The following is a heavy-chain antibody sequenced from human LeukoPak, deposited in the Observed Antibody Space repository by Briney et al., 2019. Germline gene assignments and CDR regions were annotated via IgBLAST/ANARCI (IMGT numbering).Heavy chain of an antibody. CDR1: GFTFNSYT. J-gene: IGHJ4*02. CDR3: ARDVGGYAFDY. D-gene: IGHD5-12*01. Sequence: GVSLRLSCVASGFTFNSYTLHWVRQAPGKGLEWVAVMSYDGSHKYHADSVKGRFTISRDNSKNTLYLQMNSLRAEDTAIYFCARDVGGYAFDYWGQGTLVTVSS. CDR2: MSYDGSHK. V-gene: IGHV3-30*04.